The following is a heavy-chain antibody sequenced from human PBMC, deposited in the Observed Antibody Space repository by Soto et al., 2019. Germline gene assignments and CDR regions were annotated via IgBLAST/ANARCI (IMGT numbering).Heavy chain of an antibody. D-gene: IGHD6-6*01. CDR3: ARAAEQLVHDY. CDR2: IWYDGSNK. J-gene: IGHJ4*02. CDR1: GFTFSSYG. Sequence: GGSLRLSCAASGFTFSSYGMHWVRQAPGKGLEWVAVIWYDGSNKYYADSVKGRFTISRDNSKNTLYLQMNSLRAEDTAVYYCARAAEQLVHDYWGQGTLVTVSS. V-gene: IGHV3-33*08.